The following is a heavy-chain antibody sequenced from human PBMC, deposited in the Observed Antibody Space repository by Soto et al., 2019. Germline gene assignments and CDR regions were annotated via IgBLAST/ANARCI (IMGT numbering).Heavy chain of an antibody. CDR3: ARDRGENSGYD. Sequence: QVQLVQSGAEVKKPGASVKVSCKASGYSFTAYYIHWVRQAPGQGLEWMGWINSNRGATKSAPKFQGRVTMTRDTSVNTAYMELNWLTSDDTAVYFCARDRGENSGYDWGQGTLVTVSS. V-gene: IGHV1-2*02. CDR1: GYSFTAYY. J-gene: IGHJ4*02. D-gene: IGHD5-12*01. CDR2: INSNRGAT.